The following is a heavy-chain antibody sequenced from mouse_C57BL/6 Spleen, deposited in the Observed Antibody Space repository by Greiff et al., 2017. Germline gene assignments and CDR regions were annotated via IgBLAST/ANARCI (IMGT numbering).Heavy chain of an antibody. CDR2: INYDGSST. J-gene: IGHJ2*01. V-gene: IGHV5-16*01. CDR1: GFTFSDYY. Sequence: EVHLVESEGGLVQPGSSMKLSCTASGFTFSDYYMAWVRQVPEKGLEWVANINYDGSSTYYLDSLKSRFIISRDNAKNILYLQMSSLKSEDTATYYCARGRYYYFDYWGQGTTLTVAS. CDR3: ARGRYYYFDY.